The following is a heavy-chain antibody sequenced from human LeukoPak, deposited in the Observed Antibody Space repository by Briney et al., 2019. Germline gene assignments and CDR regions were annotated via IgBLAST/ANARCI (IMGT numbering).Heavy chain of an antibody. CDR2: INHNGNVN. CDR1: GFTFSSYW. J-gene: IGHJ5*02. Sequence: PGGSLRLSCAASGFTFSSYWMNWARQAPGKGLEWVASINHNGNVNYYVDSVKGRFTISRDNAKNSLYLQMSNLRAEDTAVYFCARESFGGASYLDPWGQGTLVTVSS. V-gene: IGHV3-7*01. CDR3: ARESFGGASYLDP. D-gene: IGHD2-21*01.